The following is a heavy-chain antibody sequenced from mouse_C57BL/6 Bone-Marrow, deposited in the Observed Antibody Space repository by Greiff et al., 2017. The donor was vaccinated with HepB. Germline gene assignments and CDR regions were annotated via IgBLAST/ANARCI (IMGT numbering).Heavy chain of an antibody. V-gene: IGHV1-76*01. CDR1: GYTFTDYY. Sequence: LVESGAELVRPGASVKLSCKASGYTFTDYYINWVKQRPGQGLEWIARIYPGSGNTYYNEKFKGKATLTAEKSSSTAYMQLSSLTSEDSAVYFCARLGGYQYYFDYWGQGTTLTVSS. D-gene: IGHD2-2*01. CDR3: ARLGGYQYYFDY. J-gene: IGHJ2*01. CDR2: IYPGSGNT.